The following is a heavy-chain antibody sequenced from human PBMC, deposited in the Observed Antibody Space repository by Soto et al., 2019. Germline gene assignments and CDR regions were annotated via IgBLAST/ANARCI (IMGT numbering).Heavy chain of an antibody. CDR2: ITGDGRNT. V-gene: IGHV3-23*04. Sequence: VRLVESGGGVVQPGRSLRLSCAASGFTFSRFAMSWVRQAPGKGLEWVSGITGDGRNTYYANSMEGRFTVSRDNSKDTLYLQMNSLRADDTAVYYCAKGRPSLGGTGRGAMDVWGQGTTVTVSS. J-gene: IGHJ6*02. CDR1: GFTFSRFA. CDR3: AKGRPSLGGTGRGAMDV. D-gene: IGHD3-16*01.